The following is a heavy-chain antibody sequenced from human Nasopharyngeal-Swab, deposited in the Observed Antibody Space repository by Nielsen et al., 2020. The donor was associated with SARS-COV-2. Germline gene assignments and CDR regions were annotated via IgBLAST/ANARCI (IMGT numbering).Heavy chain of an antibody. CDR1: KGSFMGDY. J-gene: IGHJ4*02. D-gene: IGHD2-21*02. Sequence: SQSLSLTRGVHKGSFMGDYRTWNRQPPGKELEWIGEINHAGTTNYTPSLKSRVTMSVDTSKNQFSLKVNSVTAADTAVYYCARRHRSCGGGACPIDYWGQGALVTVSS. CDR2: INHAGTT. V-gene: IGHV4-34*01. CDR3: ARRHRSCGGGACPIDY.